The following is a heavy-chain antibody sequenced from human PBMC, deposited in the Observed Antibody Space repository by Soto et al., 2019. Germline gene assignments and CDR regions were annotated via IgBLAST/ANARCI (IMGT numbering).Heavy chain of an antibody. CDR1: GFTFSSYA. J-gene: IGHJ3*02. Sequence: GGSLRLSCAASGFTFSSYAMSWVRQAPGKGLEWVSAISGSGGSTYYADSVKGRFTISRDNSKNTLYLQMNSLRAEATAVYYCAKGHLIAVAGRGGAFDIWGQGTMVTVSS. V-gene: IGHV3-23*01. D-gene: IGHD6-19*01. CDR3: AKGHLIAVAGRGGAFDI. CDR2: ISGSGGST.